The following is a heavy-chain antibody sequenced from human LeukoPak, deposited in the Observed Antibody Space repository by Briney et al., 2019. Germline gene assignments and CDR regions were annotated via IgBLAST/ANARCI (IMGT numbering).Heavy chain of an antibody. V-gene: IGHV3-23*01. CDR2: ISGSGGST. CDR1: GFTFSSYG. J-gene: IGHJ4*02. D-gene: IGHD2-2*01. Sequence: GGTLRLSCAASGFTFSSYGMSWVRQAPGKGLEWVSAISGSGGSTYYADSVKGRFTISRDNSKNTLYLQMNSLRAEDTAVYYCAKDMGYCSSATCYGLDYWGQGTLVTVSS. CDR3: AKDMGYCSSATCYGLDY.